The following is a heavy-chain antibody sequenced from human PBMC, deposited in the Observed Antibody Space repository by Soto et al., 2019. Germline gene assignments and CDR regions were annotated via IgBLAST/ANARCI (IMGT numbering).Heavy chain of an antibody. J-gene: IGHJ4*02. V-gene: IGHV3-23*01. CDR2: ISGSGCST. CDR3: AKAWGMAAAVTAVDY. D-gene: IGHD6-13*01. Sequence: EVHLLESGGGLVQPGGSLRLYCAASGFTFCSYAMSWFRQAPGTGLEWVTAISGSGCSTYNADSVKGRFTISSDNSKNTLYLQMNSLRAEDTAVDYCAKAWGMAAAVTAVDYWGQVSLVTV. CDR1: GFTFCSYA.